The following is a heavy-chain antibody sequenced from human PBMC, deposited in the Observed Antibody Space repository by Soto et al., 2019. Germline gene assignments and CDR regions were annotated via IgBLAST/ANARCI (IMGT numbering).Heavy chain of an antibody. D-gene: IGHD6-19*01. CDR2: INAGNGNT. J-gene: IGHJ5*02. CDR1: GYTFTSYG. Sequence: ASVKVSCKASGYTFTSYGISWVRQAPGQRLEWMGWINAGNGNTNYAQKFQGRVTITTDTSASTAYMGLSSLRSEDTAVYYCAREAGGQWLVLTPYHWGQGTLVTVS. CDR3: AREAGGQWLVLTPYH. V-gene: IGHV1-18*01.